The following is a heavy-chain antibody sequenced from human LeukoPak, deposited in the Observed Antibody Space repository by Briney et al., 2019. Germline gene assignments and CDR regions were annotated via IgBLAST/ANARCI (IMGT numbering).Heavy chain of an antibody. J-gene: IGHJ4*02. CDR2: ISSSGSTI. CDR3: ARDTRTSYVDY. V-gene: IGHV3-11*01. D-gene: IGHD5-18*01. CDR1: GFTFSDYY. Sequence: GGSLRLSCAASGFTFSDYYMSWIRQAPGKGLEWVSYISSSGSTIYYADSVKGRFTISWDNAKNSLYLQMNSLRAEDTAVYYCARDTRTSYVDYWGQGTLVTVSS.